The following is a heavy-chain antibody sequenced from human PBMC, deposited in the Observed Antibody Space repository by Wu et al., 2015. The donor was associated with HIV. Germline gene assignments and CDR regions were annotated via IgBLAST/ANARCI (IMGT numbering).Heavy chain of an antibody. Sequence: QVQLVQSGPEVKKPGASVKVSCKGYNYTFTTYGITWVRQVPGQGFEWMGWVSPYNGGTNYARGFQGRLTMTRDMSTTTVYVELKRLTSEDTAMYFCARSHKSLQLRYLGNFDYWGQGT. D-gene: IGHD2-15*01. CDR3: ARSHKSLQLRYLGNFDY. CDR2: VSPYNGGT. V-gene: IGHV1-18*01. J-gene: IGHJ4*02. CDR1: NYTFTTYG.